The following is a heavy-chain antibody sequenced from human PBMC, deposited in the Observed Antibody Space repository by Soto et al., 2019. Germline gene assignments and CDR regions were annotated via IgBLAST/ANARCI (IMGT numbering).Heavy chain of an antibody. CDR3: ARVPPGGYSGYDSAFDI. D-gene: IGHD5-12*01. Sequence: GGSLRLSCASSGFTFDDYGMSLVRQAPGKGLEWVSGINWNGGSTGYADSVKGRFTISRDNAKNSLYLQMNSLRAEDTALYYCARVPPGGYSGYDSAFDIWGQGTMVTVSS. CDR1: GFTFDDYG. J-gene: IGHJ3*02. V-gene: IGHV3-20*04. CDR2: INWNGGST.